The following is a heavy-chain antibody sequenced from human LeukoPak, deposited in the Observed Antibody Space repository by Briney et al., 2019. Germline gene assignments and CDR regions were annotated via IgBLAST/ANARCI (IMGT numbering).Heavy chain of an antibody. CDR1: GYTFTSYG. D-gene: IGHD2-21*02. J-gene: IGHJ4*02. CDR2: IGAYNGNT. Sequence: GASVKVSCKASGYTFTSYGISWVRQAPGQGLEWMGWIGAYNGNTNYAQKLQGRVTMTTDTSTSTAYMELRSLRSDDTAVYYCARDYRNYCGGDCYPADWGQGTLVTVSS. V-gene: IGHV1-18*01. CDR3: ARDYRNYCGGDCYPAD.